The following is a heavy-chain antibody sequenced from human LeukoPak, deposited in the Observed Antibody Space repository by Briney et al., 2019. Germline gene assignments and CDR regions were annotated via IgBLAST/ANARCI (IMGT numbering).Heavy chain of an antibody. CDR1: GYTFTSYG. CDR2: ISAYNGNT. CDR3: AREIAYYYGSGSYYNVLNYYYYMDV. J-gene: IGHJ6*03. D-gene: IGHD3-10*01. Sequence: GASVKVSCKASGYTFTSYGISWVRQAPGQGLEWMGWISAYNGNTNYAQKLQGRVTMTTDTSTSTAYMELRSLRSDDTAVYYCAREIAYYYGSGSYYNVLNYYYYMDVWGKGTTVTVSS. V-gene: IGHV1-18*01.